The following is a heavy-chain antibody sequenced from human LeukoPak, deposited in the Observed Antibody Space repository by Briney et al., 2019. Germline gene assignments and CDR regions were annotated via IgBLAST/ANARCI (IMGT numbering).Heavy chain of an antibody. D-gene: IGHD1-26*01. CDR3: AKESIVGLKGAFDI. J-gene: IGHJ3*02. Sequence: PGRSLRLSCAASGFTFSSYGMHWVRQAPGKGLEWVAVISYDGSNKYYADSVKGQFTISRDNSKNTLYLQMNSLRAEDTAVYYCAKESIVGLKGAFDIWGQGTMVTVSS. CDR1: GFTFSSYG. CDR2: ISYDGSNK. V-gene: IGHV3-30*18.